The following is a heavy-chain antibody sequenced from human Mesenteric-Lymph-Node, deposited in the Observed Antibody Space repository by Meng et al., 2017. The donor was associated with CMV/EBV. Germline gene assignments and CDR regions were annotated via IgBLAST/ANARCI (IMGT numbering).Heavy chain of an antibody. V-gene: IGHV3-30*03. J-gene: IGHJ4*02. CDR3: ARGTHQWLAPRGDFDY. D-gene: IGHD6-19*01. CDR1: GFNFSNYR. Sequence: GESLKISCGISGFNFSNYRMHWVRQAPGKGLEWVGVILHDGSNKYYADSVKGRFTISRDNSKNTLDMQMTSLTTEDTAVYYCARGTHQWLAPRGDFDYWGQGTLVTVSS. CDR2: ILHDGSNK.